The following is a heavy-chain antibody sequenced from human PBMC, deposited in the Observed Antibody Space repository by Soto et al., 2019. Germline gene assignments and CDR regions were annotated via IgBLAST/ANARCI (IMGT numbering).Heavy chain of an antibody. CDR2: IYYSGST. Sequence: SETLSLTCTVSGGSISSSSYYWGWIRQPPGKGLEWIGSIYYSGSTYYNPSLKSRVTISVDTSKNQFSLKLSSVTAADTAVYYCARQDCSSTSCYGDYWGQGTLVT. V-gene: IGHV4-39*01. CDR1: GGSISSSSYY. J-gene: IGHJ4*02. CDR3: ARQDCSSTSCYGDY. D-gene: IGHD2-2*01.